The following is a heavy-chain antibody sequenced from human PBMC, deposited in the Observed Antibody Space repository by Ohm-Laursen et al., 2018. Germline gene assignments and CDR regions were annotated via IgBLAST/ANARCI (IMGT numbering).Heavy chain of an antibody. CDR1: GGSISSGGYY. CDR2: IYYSGST. D-gene: IGHD6-6*01. V-gene: IGHV4-31*03. Sequence: TLSLTCTVSGGSISSGGYYWSWIRQHPGKGLEWIGYIYYSGSTYYNPSLKSRVTISVDTSKNQFSLKLSSVTAADTAVYYCARHGTAARHYYYGMDVWGQGTTVTVPS. J-gene: IGHJ6*02. CDR3: ARHGTAARHYYYGMDV.